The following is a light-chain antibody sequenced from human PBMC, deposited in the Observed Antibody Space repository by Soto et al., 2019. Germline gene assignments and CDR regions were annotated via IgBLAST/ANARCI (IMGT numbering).Light chain of an antibody. CDR1: QRVSSSY. CDR2: GAS. V-gene: IGKV3-20*01. J-gene: IGKJ1*01. Sequence: EVVFTQSPGTLSLFPGERAALSCRASQRVSSSYLAWYQQKPGQAPRLLIFGASSRATGIPDRFSGSGSGTDFILTISRLEPEDFAVYYCQQYGNSRWTFGQGTKVDIK. CDR3: QQYGNSRWT.